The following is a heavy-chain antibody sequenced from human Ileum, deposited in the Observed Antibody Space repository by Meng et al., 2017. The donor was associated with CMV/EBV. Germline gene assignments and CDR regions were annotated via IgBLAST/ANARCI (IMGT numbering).Heavy chain of an antibody. J-gene: IGHJ4*02. Sequence: GESLKISCVGSGFTFSNYEMNWVRQAPGKGLEWLAYMTGSGNRIIYSDSLRGRFTLSRDNAMNSLFLQMNSLTVEDTAIYYCTRFSGTYYRDWGQGTLVTVSS. CDR2: MTGSGNRI. D-gene: IGHD1-26*01. CDR1: GFTFSNYE. V-gene: IGHV3-48*03. CDR3: TRFSGTYYRD.